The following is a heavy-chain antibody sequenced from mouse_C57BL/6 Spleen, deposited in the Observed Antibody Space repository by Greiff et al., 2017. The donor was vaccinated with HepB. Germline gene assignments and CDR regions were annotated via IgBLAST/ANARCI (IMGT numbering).Heavy chain of an antibody. CDR3: ARYSNYYFDY. D-gene: IGHD2-5*01. J-gene: IGHJ2*01. CDR1: GYSITSGYD. CDR2: ISYSGST. V-gene: IGHV3-1*01. Sequence: EVQLQESGPGMVKPSQSLSLTCTVTGYSITSGYDWHWIRHFPGNKLEWMGYISYSGSTNYNPSLKSRISITHDTSKNHFFLKLNSVTTEDTATYYCARYSNYYFDYWGQGTTLTVSS.